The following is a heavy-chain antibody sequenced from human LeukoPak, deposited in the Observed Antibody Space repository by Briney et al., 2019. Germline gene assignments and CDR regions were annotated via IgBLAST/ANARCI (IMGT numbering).Heavy chain of an antibody. CDR3: ARTLYCTNGVCFYIDY. CDR1: GYTFTSYA. Sequence: ASVKVSCKASGYTFTSYAMNWVRQAPGQGLEWMGWINTNTGNPTYAQGFTGRFVFSLDTSVSTAYLQISSLKAEDTAVYYCARTLYCTNGVCFYIDYWGQGTLVTVSS. D-gene: IGHD2-8*01. V-gene: IGHV7-4-1*02. J-gene: IGHJ4*02. CDR2: INTNTGNP.